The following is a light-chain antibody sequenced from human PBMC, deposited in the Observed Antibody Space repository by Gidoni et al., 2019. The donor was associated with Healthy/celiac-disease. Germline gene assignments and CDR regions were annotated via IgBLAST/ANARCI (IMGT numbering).Light chain of an antibody. CDR1: QSISSY. CDR2: AAS. CDR3: QQSYSTPWT. Sequence: DIQMTTSPSSPSASVGDSVTITCRASQSISSYLNWYQQKPGKAPKLLIYAASSLQSGVPSRFSGSGSGTDFTLTISSLQPEDFATYYCQQSYSTPWTFGQGTKVEIK. V-gene: IGKV1-39*01. J-gene: IGKJ1*01.